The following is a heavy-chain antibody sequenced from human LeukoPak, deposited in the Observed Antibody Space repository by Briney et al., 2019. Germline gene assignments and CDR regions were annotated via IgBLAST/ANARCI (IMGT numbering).Heavy chain of an antibody. CDR2: IYYTGNT. V-gene: IGHV4-39*07. CDR1: GDSISSSSHY. D-gene: IGHD6-13*01. J-gene: IGHJ4*02. CDR3: ASTIAAAGTAFDY. Sequence: SETLSLTCTVSGDSISSSSHYWGWIREPPGKGLEWIGSIYYTGNTFYNPSLQSRLTISVDTSKNQFSLKLSSVTAADTAVYYCASTIAAAGTAFDYWGQGTLVTVSS.